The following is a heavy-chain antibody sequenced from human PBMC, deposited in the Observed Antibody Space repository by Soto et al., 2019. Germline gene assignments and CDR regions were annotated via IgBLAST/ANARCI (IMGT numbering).Heavy chain of an antibody. J-gene: IGHJ4*02. CDR3: ASKYYDFWSGYQYFDY. CDR1: GFTFSDAW. V-gene: IGHV3-23*01. CDR2: ISGSGGST. Sequence: GGSLRLSCAASGFTFSDAWINWVRQAPGKGLEWVSAISGSGGSTYYADSVKGRFTISRDNSKNTLYLQMNSLRAEDTAVYYCASKYYDFWSGYQYFDYWGQGTLVNVSS. D-gene: IGHD3-3*01.